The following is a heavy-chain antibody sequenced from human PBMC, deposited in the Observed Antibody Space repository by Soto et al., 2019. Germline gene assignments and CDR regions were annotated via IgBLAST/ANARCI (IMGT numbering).Heavy chain of an antibody. Sequence: SETLSLTCTVSGGSISSYYWSWIRQPPGKGLEWIGYIYYSGSTNYNPSLKSRVTISVDTSKNQFSLKLSSVTAADTAVYYCVAHTIAVACRQGYWGQGTGVTVSS. V-gene: IGHV4-59*01. CDR2: IYYSGST. CDR3: VAHTIAVACRQGY. D-gene: IGHD6-19*01. CDR1: GGSISSYY. J-gene: IGHJ4*02.